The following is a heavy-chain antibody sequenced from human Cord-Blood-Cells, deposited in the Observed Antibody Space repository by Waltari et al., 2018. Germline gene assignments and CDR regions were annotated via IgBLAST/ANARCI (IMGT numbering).Heavy chain of an antibody. J-gene: IGHJ3*02. V-gene: IGHV3-30*02. D-gene: IGHD6-6*01. CDR2: IRYDGSNK. CDR1: GFTFSSYG. Sequence: QVQLVESGGGVVQPGGSLRLSCAASGFTFSSYGMHWVRQAPGKGLEWVAFIRYDGSNKYYADSVKGLFTISRDNSKNTLYLQMNSLRAEDTAVYYCAKDRSSIAAHDAFDIWGQGTMVTVSS. CDR3: AKDRSSIAAHDAFDI.